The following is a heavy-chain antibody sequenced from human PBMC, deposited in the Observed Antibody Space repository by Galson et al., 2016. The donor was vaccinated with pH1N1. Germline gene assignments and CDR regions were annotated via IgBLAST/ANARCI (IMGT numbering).Heavy chain of an antibody. Sequence: SLRLSCATSGFTFSSNAMSWVRQAPGKGLEWILTISNDALTTYYADSVKGRFTISRDNSKKTAYLQMNTLSAEDTAVYFCAKTVGSTLGHWGQGTLVTVSS. D-gene: IGHD2-15*01. CDR2: ISNDALTT. J-gene: IGHJ4*02. V-gene: IGHV3-23*01. CDR3: AKTVGSTLGH. CDR1: GFTFSSNA.